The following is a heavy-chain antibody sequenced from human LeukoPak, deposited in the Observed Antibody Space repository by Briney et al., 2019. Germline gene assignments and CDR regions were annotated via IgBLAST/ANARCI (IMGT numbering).Heavy chain of an antibody. J-gene: IGHJ4*02. D-gene: IGHD4-11*01. CDR3: ARVRSATVPVLLYFDY. CDR1: GGSLSSHY. Sequence: SETLSLTCSVSGGSLSSHYWSWIRQPPGKGLEWIGYIYYSGSTYYNPSLKSRVTMSVDTSKNQFSLKLSSVTAADTAVYYCARVRSATVPVLLYFDYWGQGTLVTVSS. CDR2: IYYSGST. V-gene: IGHV4-59*11.